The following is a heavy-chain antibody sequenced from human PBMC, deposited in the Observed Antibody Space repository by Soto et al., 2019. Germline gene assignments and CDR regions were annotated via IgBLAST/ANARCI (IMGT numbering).Heavy chain of an antibody. V-gene: IGHV5-51*01. CDR3: ARGIAARNNYYYYGMDV. J-gene: IGHJ6*02. CDR1: GYSFTSYW. D-gene: IGHD6-6*01. CDR2: IYPGDSDT. Sequence: GASLPISCKVSGYSFTSYWIGWVRQMPGKGLEWMGIIYPGDSDTRYSPSFQGQVTISADKPISTAYLQWSSLKASDTAMYYCARGIAARNNYYYYGMDVWGQGTTVTVSS.